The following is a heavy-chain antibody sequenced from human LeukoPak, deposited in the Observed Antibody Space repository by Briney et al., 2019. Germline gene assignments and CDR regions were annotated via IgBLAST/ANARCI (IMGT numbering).Heavy chain of an antibody. D-gene: IGHD3-10*01. CDR1: GGSINDYF. CDR2: VYYIGST. CDR3: ASGRYLYGSEY. Sequence: SETLSLTCTVPGGSINDYFWSWIRQPPGKGLEWMGYVYYIGSTNYNPSPKSRVTISLDTPKKQFSLTLTSVTAADTAVYYCASGRYLYGSEYWGQGTLVTVSS. V-gene: IGHV4-59*01. J-gene: IGHJ4*02.